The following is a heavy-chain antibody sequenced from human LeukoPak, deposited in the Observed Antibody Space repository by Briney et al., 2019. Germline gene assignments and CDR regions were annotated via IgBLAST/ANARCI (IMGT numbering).Heavy chain of an antibody. CDR2: INPNSGGT. V-gene: IGHV1-2*02. J-gene: IGHJ4*02. Sequence: ASVKVSCKASGYTFTGYYMHWVRQAPGQGLEWMGWINPNSGGTNYAQKFQGRVTMTTDTSTSTAYMELRSLRSDDTAVYYCARELSRIQHYYDSSGYSPWGYWGQGTLVTVSS. CDR3: ARELSRIQHYYDSSGYSPWGY. D-gene: IGHD3-22*01. CDR1: GYTFTGYY.